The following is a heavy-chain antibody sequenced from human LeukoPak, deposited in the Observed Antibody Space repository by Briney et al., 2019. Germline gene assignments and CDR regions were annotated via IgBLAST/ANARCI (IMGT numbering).Heavy chain of an antibody. CDR2: ITTNGGGT. CDR1: GFTFSNYA. V-gene: IGHV3-64D*09. CDR3: VKDRSGSFTFDY. J-gene: IGHJ4*02. Sequence: GGSLRLSCSASGFTFSNYAMHWVRQAPGKGLEYVSTITTNGGGTYYADSVKGRFTISRDNSKNTLYLQMSSLRAEDPAVYYCVKDRSGSFTFDYWGQGTLVTVSS. D-gene: IGHD1-26*01.